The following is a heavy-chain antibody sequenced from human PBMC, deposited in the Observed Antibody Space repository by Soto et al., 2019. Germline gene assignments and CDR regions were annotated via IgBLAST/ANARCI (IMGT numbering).Heavy chain of an antibody. V-gene: IGHV1-69*02. D-gene: IGHD4-17*01. CDR2: IIPILDIA. J-gene: IGHJ3*02. CDR3: ASRDFGDYSGSDAFDI. CDR1: GGTFSTYT. Sequence: QVQLVQSGAEVKEPGSSVKVSCKASGGTFSTYTISWVRQAPGQGLEWMGRIIPILDIANYAQKFQGRVTITADKYTSTAYMELSSLRSEDTAVYYCASRDFGDYSGSDAFDIWGQGTMVTVSS.